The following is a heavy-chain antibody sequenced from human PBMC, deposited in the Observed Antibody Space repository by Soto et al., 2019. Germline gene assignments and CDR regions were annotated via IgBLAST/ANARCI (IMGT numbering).Heavy chain of an antibody. V-gene: IGHV3-72*01. J-gene: IGHJ6*02. CDR1: GFTFSDHY. D-gene: IGHD3-10*01. Sequence: GGSLRLSCAASGFTFSDHYMDWVRQAPGKGLEWVGRTRNKANTYTTEYAASVKGRCAISRDDSKNSLYLQMNSLKTEDTAVYYCARGRGGYYNGMDVWGQGTTVTVSS. CDR3: ARGRGGYYNGMDV. CDR2: TRNKANTYTT.